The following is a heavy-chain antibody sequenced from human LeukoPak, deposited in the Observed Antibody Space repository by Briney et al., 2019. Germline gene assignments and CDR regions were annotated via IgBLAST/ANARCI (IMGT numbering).Heavy chain of an antibody. CDR1: GGSISSYY. V-gene: IGHV4-34*01. CDR3: ARGGVYCSSTSCYATYNWFDP. D-gene: IGHD2-2*01. CDR2: INHSGST. Sequence: SETLSLTCTVSGGSISSYYWSWIRQPPGKGLEWIGEINHSGSTNYNPSLKSRVTISVDTSKNQFSLKLSSVTAADTAVYYCARGGVYCSSTSCYATYNWFDPWGQGTLVTVSS. J-gene: IGHJ5*02.